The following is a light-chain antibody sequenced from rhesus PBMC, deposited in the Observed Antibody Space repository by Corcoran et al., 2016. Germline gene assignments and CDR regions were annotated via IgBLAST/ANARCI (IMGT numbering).Light chain of an antibody. V-gene: IGKV3-24*04. Sequence: ETVVTQSPATLSLSPGERATLSCRARQSAGSYIAWYQKKPGQAPKLLNNGASSRATGIPDRFSGSGYGKGFTRPNSRVGPEDVRVYYCQQNSNLSLTFRGGPKVEI. CDR3: QQNSNLSLT. J-gene: IGKJ4*01. CDR2: GAS. CDR1: QSAGSY.